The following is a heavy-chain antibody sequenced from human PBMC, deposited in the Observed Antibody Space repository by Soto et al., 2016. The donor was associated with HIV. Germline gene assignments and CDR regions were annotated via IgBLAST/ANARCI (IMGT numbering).Heavy chain of an antibody. CDR2: INKDGSTT. J-gene: IGHJ4*02. V-gene: IGHV3-74*01. CDR3: SRDTFGPDDY. CDR1: GFSSSNYW. D-gene: IGHD3-16*01. Sequence: EVQLVESGGGLVQPGGSLRLSCAASGFSSSNYWMHWVRQAPGKGLVWVSRINKDGSTTTYADSVRGRFTISRDYAKNTLYLQMNTLRVEDTAVYYCSRDTFGPDDYCGQGTLVTVSS.